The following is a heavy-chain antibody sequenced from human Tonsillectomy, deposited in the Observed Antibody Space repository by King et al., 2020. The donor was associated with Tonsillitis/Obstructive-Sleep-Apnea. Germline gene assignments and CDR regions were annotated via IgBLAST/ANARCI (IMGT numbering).Heavy chain of an antibody. V-gene: IGHV4-39*01. CDR3: ARCDLLHIVVVP. CDR2: IYYSGST. J-gene: IGHJ4*02. CDR1: GASISSSSYY. Sequence: QLQESGPGLVKPSETLSLTCTVSGASISSSSYYWGWIRQPPGKGLEWIGNIYYSGSTYYNPSLKSRVTLSVDTSKNQFSLKLTSVTAADTAVYYCARCDLLHIVVVPWGQGTLVTVSS. D-gene: IGHD2-2*01.